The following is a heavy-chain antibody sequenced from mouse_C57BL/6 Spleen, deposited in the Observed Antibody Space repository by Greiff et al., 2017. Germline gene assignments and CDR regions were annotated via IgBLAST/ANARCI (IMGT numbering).Heavy chain of an antibody. CDR1: GFSFNTYA. V-gene: IGHV10-1*01. CDR3: VRFYPFDY. CDR2: IRSKSNNYAT. J-gene: IGHJ3*01. Sequence: EVQVVESGGGLVQPKGSLKLSCAASGFSFNTYAMNWVRQAPGQGLEWVARIRSKSNNYATYYAVSVKDRFTISRDDSESMLYLQMNNCKTEDTAMYYCVRFYPFDYWGQGTLVTVSA.